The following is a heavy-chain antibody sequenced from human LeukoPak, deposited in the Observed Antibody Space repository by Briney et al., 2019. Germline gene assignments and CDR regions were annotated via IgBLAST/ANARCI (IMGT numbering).Heavy chain of an antibody. J-gene: IGHJ4*02. D-gene: IGHD3-22*01. CDR3: AKALGSYYYETIDY. CDR1: GFTFTSYR. CDR2: ISPNGDYI. Sequence: KPGGSLRLSCAASGFTFTSYRMDWVRQAPGKGLEWVSSISPNGDYIYYADSLKGRFTISRDNAKNSVYLQMSSLRADDTAVYYCAKALGSYYYETIDYWGQGTLVTVSS. V-gene: IGHV3-21*06.